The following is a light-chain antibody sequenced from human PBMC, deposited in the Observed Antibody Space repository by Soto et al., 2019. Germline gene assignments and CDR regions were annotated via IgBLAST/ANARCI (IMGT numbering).Light chain of an antibody. CDR3: VLHMGSGISV. V-gene: IGLV8-61*01. CDR1: SGSVSTSYY. CDR2: STN. Sequence: QTVVTQEPSFSVSPGGTVTLTCGLSSGSVSTSYYPSWYQQTPGQAPRTLIYSTNTRSSGVPDRFSGSILGNKAALTITGAQADDESDYYCVLHMGSGISVFGTGTKLTVL. J-gene: IGLJ1*01.